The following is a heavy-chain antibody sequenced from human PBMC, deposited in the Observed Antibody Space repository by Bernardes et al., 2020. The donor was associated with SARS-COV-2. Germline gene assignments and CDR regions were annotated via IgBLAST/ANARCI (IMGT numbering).Heavy chain of an antibody. Sequence: GGSLRLSCAASGFTFAAYAMSWVRQAPGKGLEWVSGISGSGGSTYYADSVKGRFTVSRDNSKNTLYLQMSSLRAEDTAVYHCAKDRLYGLWSGQLDAFEIWGPGTMVNVSS. CDR3: AKDRLYGLWSGQLDAFEI. D-gene: IGHD3-3*01. CDR2: ISGSGGST. V-gene: IGHV3-23*01. CDR1: GFTFAAYA. J-gene: IGHJ3*02.